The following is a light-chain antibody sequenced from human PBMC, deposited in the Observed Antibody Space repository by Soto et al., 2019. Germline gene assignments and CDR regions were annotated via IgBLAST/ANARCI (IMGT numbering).Light chain of an antibody. CDR3: SSHTSGSTRV. J-gene: IGLJ1*01. CDR1: FSDVGGYDY. CDR2: EVT. Sequence: QSALTQPASVSGSPGQSIAISCTGTFSDVGGYDYVSWYQQHPDKAPKLMIYEVTKRPSGVSNRFSGSKSGNTASLTISGLDPEDEADYYCSSHTSGSTRVFGSGTKVTVL. V-gene: IGLV2-14*01.